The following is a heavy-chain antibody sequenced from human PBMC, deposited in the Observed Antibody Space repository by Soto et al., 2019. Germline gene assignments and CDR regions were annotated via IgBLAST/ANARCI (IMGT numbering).Heavy chain of an antibody. D-gene: IGHD4-17*01. Sequence: GGSLRLSCAASGFTVTNKYMTWVRQAPGKGLEWVSLIYSGGATSYADSVKGRFTISRDNSKDILYLQVNSLRAEDTAVYYCARVDYGDYGWYFDLWGRGTLVTVSS. CDR2: IYSGGAT. CDR3: ARVDYGDYGWYFDL. CDR1: GFTVTNKY. V-gene: IGHV3-53*01. J-gene: IGHJ2*01.